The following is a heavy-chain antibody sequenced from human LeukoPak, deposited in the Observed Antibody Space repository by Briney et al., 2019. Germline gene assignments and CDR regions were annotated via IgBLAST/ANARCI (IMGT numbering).Heavy chain of an antibody. CDR2: INSDGSTT. CDR3: ARGPYSGSATYYNDY. J-gene: IGHJ4*02. CDR1: GFTFSPYA. Sequence: GGSLRLSCEASGFTFSPYAMSWVRQGPGKGLVWVSRINSDGSTTSYADSVKGRFTISRDNAKNTLYLQMNSLRAEDTAVYYCARGPYSGSATYYNDYWGQGTLVTVSS. D-gene: IGHD3-10*01. V-gene: IGHV3-74*01.